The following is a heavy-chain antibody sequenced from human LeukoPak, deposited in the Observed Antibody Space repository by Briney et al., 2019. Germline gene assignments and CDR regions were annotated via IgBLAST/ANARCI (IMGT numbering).Heavy chain of an antibody. CDR1: GGSISSYY. CDR2: IYYSGST. D-gene: IGHD3-10*01. J-gene: IGHJ4*02. Sequence: SETLSLTCTVSGGSISSYYWGWIRQPPGKGLEWIGSIYYSGSTYYNPSLKSRVTISVETSKNQFSLKLSSVTAADTAVYYCARMKRITRVRDLDYWGQGTLVTVSS. CDR3: ARMKRITRVRDLDY. V-gene: IGHV4-39*07.